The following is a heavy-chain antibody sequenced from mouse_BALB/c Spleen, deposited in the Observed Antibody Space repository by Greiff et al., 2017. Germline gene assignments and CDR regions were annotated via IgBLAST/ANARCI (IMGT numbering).Heavy chain of an antibody. Sequence: EVKLQESGAELVKPGASVKLSCTASGFNIKDTYMHWVKQRPEQGLEWIGRIDPANGNTKYDPKFQGKATITADTSSNTAYLQLSSLTSEDTAVYYCARNYGSSYAMDYWCQGTSVTVSS. CDR2: IDPANGNT. V-gene: IGHV14-3*02. CDR3: ARNYGSSYAMDY. J-gene: IGHJ4*01. CDR1: GFNIKDTY. D-gene: IGHD1-1*01.